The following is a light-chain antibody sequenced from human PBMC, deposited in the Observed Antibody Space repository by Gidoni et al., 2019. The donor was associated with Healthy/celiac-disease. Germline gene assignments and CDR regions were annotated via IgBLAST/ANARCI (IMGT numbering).Light chain of an antibody. CDR3: QQYDNLRIT. V-gene: IGKV1-33*01. CDR2: DAS. CDR1: QDISNY. J-gene: IGKJ5*01. Sequence: DIQMTQSQSSLSASVGDRVTITCQASQDISNYLNWDQQKPGKAPKLLIYDASNLETGVPSRFSGSGSGTDFTFTISSLQPEDIATYYCQQYDNLRITFGQGTRLEIK.